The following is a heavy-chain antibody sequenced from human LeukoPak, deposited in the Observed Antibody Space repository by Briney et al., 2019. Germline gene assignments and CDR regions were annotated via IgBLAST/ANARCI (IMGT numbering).Heavy chain of an antibody. CDR1: GFTFDDYA. V-gene: IGHV3-9*01. Sequence: GGSLRLSCAASGFTFDDYAMHWVRHAPGKGLEWVSGISWNSGSIGYADSVKGRFTISRDNSKNTLYLQMNSLRAEDTAVYYCAKDMNFYGMDVWGQGTTVTVSS. J-gene: IGHJ6*02. CDR3: AKDMNFYGMDV. CDR2: ISWNSGSI.